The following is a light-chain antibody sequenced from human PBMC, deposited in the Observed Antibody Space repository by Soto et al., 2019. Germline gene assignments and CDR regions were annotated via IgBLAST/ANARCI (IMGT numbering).Light chain of an antibody. CDR1: QSVSSSY. CDR2: GAS. J-gene: IGKJ2*01. CDR3: PQYCSSPHT. V-gene: IGKV3-20*01. Sequence: EIVLTQSPGTLSLSPGERATLSCRASQSVSSSYLAWYQHKPGQAPRILIYGASSRATGIPDRFSGSGSGTDFTLAIIRLEPEDFAVYYFPQYCSSPHTFGQGTKLEIK.